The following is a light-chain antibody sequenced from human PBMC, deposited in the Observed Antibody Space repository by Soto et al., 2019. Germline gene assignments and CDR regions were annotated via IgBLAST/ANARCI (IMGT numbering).Light chain of an antibody. V-gene: IGKV2-28*01. J-gene: IGKJ1*01. CDR3: MQTLQAPWT. CDR2: LRS. Sequence: DIVMTQSPLSLPVTPGEPASISCRSSQSLLHSNGYNFLDWYLQKPGQSPQLLIYLRSNRASGVPDRFSGSGSGTDFTLKISRVEAEEVGVYYCMQTLQAPWTFGQGTKVELK. CDR1: QSLLHSNGYNF.